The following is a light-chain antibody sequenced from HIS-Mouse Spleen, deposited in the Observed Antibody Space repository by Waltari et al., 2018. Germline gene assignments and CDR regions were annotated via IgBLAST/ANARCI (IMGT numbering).Light chain of an antibody. CDR3: CSYAGSSTSVV. V-gene: IGLV2-23*01. CDR1: SRDVGSYNL. CDR2: EGS. Sequence: QSALTQPASVSGSPGQSITISCTGPSRDVGSYNLVSWYQQPPGKAPKLMIYEGSKRPSGVSNRFSGSKSGNTASLTISGLQAEDEADYYCCSYAGSSTSVVFGGGTKLTVL. J-gene: IGLJ2*01.